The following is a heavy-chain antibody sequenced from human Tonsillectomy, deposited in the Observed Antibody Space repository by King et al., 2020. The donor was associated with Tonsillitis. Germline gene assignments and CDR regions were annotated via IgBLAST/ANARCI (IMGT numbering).Heavy chain of an antibody. J-gene: IGHJ4*02. CDR2: IIPIFGTA. CDR1: GGTFSNSA. V-gene: IGHV1-69*01. CDR3: ARGITAAGSYYFDY. Sequence: QLVQSGAEVTKPESSVKVSCKASGGTFSNSALAWVRQAPGQGLEWMGGIIPIFGTANYAWKFQGRVTITADESTRTAYMELSSLRSEDTAVYYCARGITAAGSYYFDYWGQGTLVTVSS. D-gene: IGHD6-13*01.